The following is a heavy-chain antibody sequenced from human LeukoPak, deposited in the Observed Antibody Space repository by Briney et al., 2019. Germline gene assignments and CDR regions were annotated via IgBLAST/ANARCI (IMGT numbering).Heavy chain of an antibody. CDR2: IYYSGST. Sequence: SETLSLTCTVSGGSISSSSYYWGWIRQPPGKGLEWIGSIYYSGSTYYNPSLKSRVTISVDTSKNQFSLKLSSVTAADTAVYYCARGNIAVAGTGFDYWGQGTLVTVSS. CDR1: GGSISSSSYY. D-gene: IGHD6-19*01. V-gene: IGHV4-39*01. CDR3: ARGNIAVAGTGFDY. J-gene: IGHJ4*02.